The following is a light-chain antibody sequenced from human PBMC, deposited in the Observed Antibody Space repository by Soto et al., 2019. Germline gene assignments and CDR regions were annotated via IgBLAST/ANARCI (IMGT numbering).Light chain of an antibody. Sequence: DIQMTQSPSTLSASVGDRVTITCRASQSISSWLAWYQQKPGKAPKLLIYDASSXXXXVPSRFSGSGSGTEFTLTISSLQPDDFANYYCQQYNSYRTFGQGTKVDIK. V-gene: IGKV1-5*01. J-gene: IGKJ2*01. CDR3: QQYNSYRT. CDR2: DAS. CDR1: QSISSW.